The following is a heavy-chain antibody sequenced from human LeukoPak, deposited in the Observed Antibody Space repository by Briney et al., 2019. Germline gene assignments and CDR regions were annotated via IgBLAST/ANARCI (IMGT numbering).Heavy chain of an antibody. V-gene: IGHV2-5*02. Sequence: SGPTLVKPTQTLTLTSTSSGFSLSTSGLGVGWIRQPPGKALEWLALIYWDDDKRYRPSVKTRLTITKDTSKNQVVLTMTNMDPVDSPTYYCAQVVVATTLFDYWGQGTLVTVSS. CDR3: AQVVVATTLFDY. D-gene: IGHD2-15*01. CDR1: GFSLSTSGLG. J-gene: IGHJ4*02. CDR2: IYWDDDK.